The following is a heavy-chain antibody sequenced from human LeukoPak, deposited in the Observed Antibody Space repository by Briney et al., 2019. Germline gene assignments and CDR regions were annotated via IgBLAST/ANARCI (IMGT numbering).Heavy chain of an antibody. Sequence: LTGGSLRLSCAVSGFNVSSNYLNWVRQAPGKGPEWVSVIYSGGSTYYADSVKGRFTISRDNSKNTLYLQMNGLRAEDTAVYHCARVDSRTAQFDYWGQGTLVTVSS. J-gene: IGHJ4*02. D-gene: IGHD6-13*01. CDR1: GFNVSSNY. V-gene: IGHV3-66*01. CDR3: ARVDSRTAQFDY. CDR2: IYSGGST.